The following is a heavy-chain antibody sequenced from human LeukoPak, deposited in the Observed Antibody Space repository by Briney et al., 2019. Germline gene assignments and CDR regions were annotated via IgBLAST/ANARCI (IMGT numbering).Heavy chain of an antibody. CDR1: GYNLTTYS. Sequence: ASVKVSCKASGYNLTTYSVNWVRQAPGQGLEWMGWISAYNGNTNYAQKLQGRVTMTTDTSTSTAYMELRSLRSDDTAVYYCARAYYDSSGYSAYWGQGTLVTVSS. V-gene: IGHV1-18*01. J-gene: IGHJ4*02. D-gene: IGHD3-22*01. CDR2: ISAYNGNT. CDR3: ARAYYDSSGYSAY.